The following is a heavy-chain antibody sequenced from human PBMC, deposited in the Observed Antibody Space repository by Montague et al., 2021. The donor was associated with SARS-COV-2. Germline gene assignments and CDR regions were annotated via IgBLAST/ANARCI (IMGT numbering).Heavy chain of an antibody. CDR3: ARGWAFDP. D-gene: IGHD6-19*01. Sequence: SETLSLTCTVSGGSTASHYWNWIRQSPAKRPEWIGYVYYNRDTKYNPSLQSRVTISIDTSDNHFFLRLNSVTAADTAVYFGARGWAFDPWGQGRLITVTS. CDR2: VYYNRDT. CDR1: GGSTASHY. V-gene: IGHV4-59*08. J-gene: IGHJ3*01.